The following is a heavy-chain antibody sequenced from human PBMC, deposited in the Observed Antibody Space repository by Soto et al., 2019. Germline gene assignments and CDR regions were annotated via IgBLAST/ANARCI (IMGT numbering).Heavy chain of an antibody. CDR1: GYSFTSYW. CDR2: IYPGDSDT. Sequence: GESLKISCKGSGYSFTSYWIGWVRQMPGKGLEWMGIIYPGDSDTRYSPSFQGQVTMTTDTSTSTAYMELRSLRSDDTAVYYCAREGPEYCGGDCSDAFDIWGQGTMVTVSS. J-gene: IGHJ3*02. CDR3: AREGPEYCGGDCSDAFDI. D-gene: IGHD2-21*02. V-gene: IGHV5-51*01.